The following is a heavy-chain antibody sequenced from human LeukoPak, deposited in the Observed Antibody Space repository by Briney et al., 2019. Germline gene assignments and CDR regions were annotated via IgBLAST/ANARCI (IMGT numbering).Heavy chain of an antibody. Sequence: PGGSLRLSCAASGFTFSSYGMPWVRQAPGKGLEWVAVISYDGSNKYYADSVKGRFTISRDNSKNTLYLQMNSLRAEDTAVYYCAKRGDGYNSSWFDPWGQGTLVTVSS. CDR2: ISYDGSNK. CDR3: AKRGDGYNSSWFDP. CDR1: GFTFSSYG. J-gene: IGHJ5*02. D-gene: IGHD5-24*01. V-gene: IGHV3-30*18.